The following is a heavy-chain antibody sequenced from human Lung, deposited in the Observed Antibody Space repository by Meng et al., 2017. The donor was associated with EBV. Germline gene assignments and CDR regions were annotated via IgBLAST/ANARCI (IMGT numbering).Heavy chain of an antibody. V-gene: IGHV4-31*03. Sequence: QLQLQESGSGLVKPSQTLSLTCTVSGGSVISGGYYWSWIRQQPGKGLEWIGYIYYTGSSFYNPSLKSRVTISVDTSKNQFSLNLSSVTAADTAVYYCANAGRFGESLGDYWGQGILVTVSS. CDR1: GGSVISGGYY. CDR2: IYYTGSS. CDR3: ANAGRFGESLGDY. J-gene: IGHJ4*02. D-gene: IGHD3-10*01.